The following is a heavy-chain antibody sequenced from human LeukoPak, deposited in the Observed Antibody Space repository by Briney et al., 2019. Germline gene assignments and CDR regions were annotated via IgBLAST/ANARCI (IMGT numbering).Heavy chain of an antibody. CDR3: ARSSRFTSYYYYYGMDV. CDR1: GGSIRSTNYY. V-gene: IGHV4-31*03. J-gene: IGHJ6*02. CDR2: IYHSGST. Sequence: SETLSLTCTVSGGSIRSTNYYWSWIRQDPAKGLEWIGYIYHSGSTYYNPSLKSRVTISLDTSKNQFSLKLRSVTAADTAVYYCARSSRFTSYYYYYGMDVWGQGTTVTVSS. D-gene: IGHD3-16*01.